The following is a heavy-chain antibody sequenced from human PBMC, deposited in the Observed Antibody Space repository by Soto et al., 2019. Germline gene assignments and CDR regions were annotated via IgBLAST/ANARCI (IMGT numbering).Heavy chain of an antibody. Sequence: ASVKVSCKASGYTFTSYDINWVRQATGQGLEWMGWMNPNSGNTGYAQKFQGIFTMTRNTSISTAYMELSSLRSEDTAVYYCARASSGWSYYYYYYGMDVWGQGTTVTVSS. V-gene: IGHV1-8*01. D-gene: IGHD6-19*01. J-gene: IGHJ6*02. CDR2: MNPNSGNT. CDR1: GYTFTSYD. CDR3: ARASSGWSYYYYYYGMDV.